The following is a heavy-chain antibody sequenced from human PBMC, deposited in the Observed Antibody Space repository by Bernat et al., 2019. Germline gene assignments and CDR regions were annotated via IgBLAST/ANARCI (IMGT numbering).Heavy chain of an antibody. CDR1: GGSISSSSYY. CDR3: ARRGTEMATNYAFDI. V-gene: IGHV4-39*01. CDR2: FYYSGST. J-gene: IGHJ3*02. D-gene: IGHD5-24*01. Sequence: QLQLQESGPGLVKPSETLSLTCTVSGGSISSSSYYWGWIRQPPGKGLEWIGSFYYSGSTYYNPSLKSRVTISVDTSKNQFSLKLSSVTAADTAVYYCARRGTEMATNYAFDIWGQGTMVTVSS.